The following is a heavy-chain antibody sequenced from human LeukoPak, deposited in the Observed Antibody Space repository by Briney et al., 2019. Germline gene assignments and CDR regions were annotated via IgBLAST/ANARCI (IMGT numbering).Heavy chain of an antibody. CDR1: GYTFTSYG. CDR3: ARAVTIFGVVINWFDP. CDR2: ISAYNGDT. Sequence: GASVKVSCKASGYTFTSYGISWVRQAPGQGLEWMGWISAYNGDTNYAQKLQGRVTMTTDTSTSTAYMELRSLRSDDTAVYYCARAVTIFGVVINWFDPWGQGTLVTVSS. V-gene: IGHV1-18*01. J-gene: IGHJ5*02. D-gene: IGHD3-3*01.